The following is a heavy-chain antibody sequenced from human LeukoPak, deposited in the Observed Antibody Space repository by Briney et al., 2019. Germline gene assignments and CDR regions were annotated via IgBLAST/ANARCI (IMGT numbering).Heavy chain of an antibody. CDR3: ARHFIAQYSYGGGYFDY. Sequence: GESLKNSCKGSGYSFTSYWIGWVRQMPGKGLEWMGIIYPGDYDTRYSPSFQGQVTISADKSISTAYLQWSSLKASDTAMYYCARHFIAQYSYGGGYFDYWGQGTLVTVSS. V-gene: IGHV5-51*01. CDR2: IYPGDYDT. J-gene: IGHJ4*02. D-gene: IGHD5-18*01. CDR1: GYSFTSYW.